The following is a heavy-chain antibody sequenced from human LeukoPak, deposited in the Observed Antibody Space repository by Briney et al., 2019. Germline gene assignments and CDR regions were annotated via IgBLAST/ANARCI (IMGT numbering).Heavy chain of an antibody. CDR2: ISAYNGNT. D-gene: IGHD3-10*01. J-gene: IGHJ5*02. V-gene: IGHV1-18*01. CDR3: ARTPAYYGSGIHNWFDP. Sequence: GASVKVSCKASGYTFTSYGISWVRQAPGQGLEWMGWISAYNGNTNYAQKLQGRVTMTTDTSTSTAYMELRSLRSDDTAVYYCARTPAYYGSGIHNWFDPWGQGTLVTVSS. CDR1: GYTFTSYG.